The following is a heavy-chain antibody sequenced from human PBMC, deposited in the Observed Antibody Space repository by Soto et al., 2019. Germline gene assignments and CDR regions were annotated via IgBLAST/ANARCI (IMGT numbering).Heavy chain of an antibody. CDR3: ARGLSRQYYGSGSRPNYYMDV. CDR1: GGSFSGHY. Sequence: SETLSLTCAVYGGSFSGHYWSWIRQPPGKGLEWIGEINHSGSTNYNPSLKSRVTISVDTSKNQFSLKLSSVTAADTAVYYCARGLSRQYYGSGSRPNYYMDVWGKGTTVTVSS. V-gene: IGHV4-34*01. CDR2: INHSGST. D-gene: IGHD3-10*01. J-gene: IGHJ6*03.